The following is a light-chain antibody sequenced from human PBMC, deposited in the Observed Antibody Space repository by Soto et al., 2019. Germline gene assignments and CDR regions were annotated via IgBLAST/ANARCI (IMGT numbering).Light chain of an antibody. V-gene: IGLV2-11*01. CDR1: SGDIGGYNY. J-gene: IGLJ1*01. CDR2: DVS. Sequence: QSALTQPRSVSGSPGQSVTISCTGTSGDIGGYNYVSWYQEHPGKAPKLMIYDVSNRPSGVSNRFSGSKSGNTASLTISGLQAEDEADYYCSSYTGSSTPYVFGTGTKVTVL. CDR3: SSYTGSSTPYV.